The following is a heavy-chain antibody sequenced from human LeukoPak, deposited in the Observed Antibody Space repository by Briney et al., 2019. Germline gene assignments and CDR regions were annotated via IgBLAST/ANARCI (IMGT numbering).Heavy chain of an antibody. CDR1: GGSISSSSYY. CDR3: ARHDSYALGSHPLDV. Sequence: SETLSLTCTVSGGSISSSSYYWGWIRQPPGKGLEWIGSIYYSGSTYYNPSLKSRVTISVDTSKNQFSLKVNSVTATDTAVYFCARHDSYALGSHPLDVWGQGTTVIVSS. CDR2: IYYSGST. V-gene: IGHV4-39*01. J-gene: IGHJ6*02. D-gene: IGHD3-10*01.